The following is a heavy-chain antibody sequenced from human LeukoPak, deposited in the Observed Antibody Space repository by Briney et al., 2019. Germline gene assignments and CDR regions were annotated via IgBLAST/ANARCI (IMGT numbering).Heavy chain of an antibody. CDR1: GGSIRSSYYY. D-gene: IGHD2-15*01. CDR3: ARDLIGYCSGGSCYSGYYYGMDV. J-gene: IGHJ6*02. V-gene: IGHV4-31*03. Sequence: ASETLSLTCTVSGGSIRSSYYYWSWIRQHPGKGLEWIGYIYYSGSTYYNPSLKSRVTISVDTSKNQFSLKLSSVTAADTAVYYCARDLIGYCSGGSCYSGYYYGMDVWGQGTTVTVSS. CDR2: IYYSGST.